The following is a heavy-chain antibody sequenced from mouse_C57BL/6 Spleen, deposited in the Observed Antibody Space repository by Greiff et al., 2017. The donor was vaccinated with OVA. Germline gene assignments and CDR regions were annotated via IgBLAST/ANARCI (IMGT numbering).Heavy chain of an antibody. Sequence: QVHVKQSGAELVKPGASVKLSCKASGYTFTEYTIHWVKQRSGQGLEWIGWFYPGSGSIKYNEKFKDKATLTTDKSSSTVYMELSRLTSEDSAVYFCARHARDYYYFDYWGQGTTLTVSS. CDR2: FYPGSGSI. CDR1: GYTFTEYT. V-gene: IGHV1-62-2*01. CDR3: ARHARDYYYFDY. D-gene: IGHD1-1*01. J-gene: IGHJ2*01.